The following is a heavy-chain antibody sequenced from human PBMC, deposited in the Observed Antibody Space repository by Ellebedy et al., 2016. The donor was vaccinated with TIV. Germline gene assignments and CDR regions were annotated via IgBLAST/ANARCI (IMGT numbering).Heavy chain of an antibody. D-gene: IGHD3-10*01. J-gene: IGHJ3*02. Sequence: ASVKVSXXVSGYTLTELSMHWVRQAPGKGLEWMGGFDPEDGETIYAQKFQGRVTMTEDTSTDTAYMELSSLRSEDTAVYYCATDLGITMVRGVADAFDIWGQGTMVTVSS. CDR3: ATDLGITMVRGVADAFDI. CDR2: FDPEDGET. CDR1: GYTLTELS. V-gene: IGHV1-24*01.